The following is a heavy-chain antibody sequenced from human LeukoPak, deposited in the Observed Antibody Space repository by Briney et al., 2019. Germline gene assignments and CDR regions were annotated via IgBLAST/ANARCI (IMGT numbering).Heavy chain of an antibody. D-gene: IGHD3-22*01. J-gene: IGHJ3*02. CDR1: GFTFSSYW. CDR3: ARAGDSSGYVGRGYI. Sequence: GGSLRLSCAASGFTFSSYWMHWVRQAPGKGLVWVSRINSDGSSTSYADSVKGRFTISRDNAKNTLYLQMNSLRAEDTAVYYCARAGDSSGYVGRGYIWGQGTMVTVSS. V-gene: IGHV3-74*01. CDR2: INSDGSST.